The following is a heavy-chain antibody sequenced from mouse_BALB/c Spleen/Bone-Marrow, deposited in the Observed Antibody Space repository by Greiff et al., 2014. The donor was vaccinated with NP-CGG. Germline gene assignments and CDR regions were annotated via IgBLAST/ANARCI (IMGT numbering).Heavy chain of an antibody. J-gene: IGHJ4*01. CDR1: GFNIKDTY. V-gene: IGHV14-3*02. Sequence: VQLKESGAELVKPGASVKLSCTASGFNIKDTYMHWVKQRPEQGLEWIGRIDPANGNTKYDPKFQGKATITADTSSNTAYLHLSSLTSEDTAVYYCARYRYYGSSYAMDYWGKGTSVTVSS. D-gene: IGHD1-1*01. CDR2: IDPANGNT. CDR3: ARYRYYGSSYAMDY.